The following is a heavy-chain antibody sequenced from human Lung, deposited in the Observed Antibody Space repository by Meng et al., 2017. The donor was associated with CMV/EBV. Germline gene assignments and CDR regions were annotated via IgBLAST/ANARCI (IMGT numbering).Heavy chain of an antibody. CDR2: INPNSGDT. D-gene: IGHD3-22*01. V-gene: IGHV1-2*02. J-gene: IGHJ6*02. CDR3: ARGPIIMIEVAPYGMDV. Sequence: ASVKVSCKASGYTFSGHYMHWVRQAPGQGLEWMGWINPNSGDTNYPQKFQGRVTMTMDTSISTAHMELSRLRSDDTAMYYCARGPIIMIEVAPYGMDVWGQGTTVTVSS. CDR1: GYTFSGHY.